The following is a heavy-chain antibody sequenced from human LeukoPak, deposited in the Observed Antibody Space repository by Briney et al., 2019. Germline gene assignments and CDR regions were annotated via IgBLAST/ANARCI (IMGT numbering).Heavy chain of an antibody. D-gene: IGHD3-22*01. V-gene: IGHV4-34*01. CDR3: ARESGYYDSSGYSRYYYYMDV. Sequence: SETLSHTCDVHGGSFSCYYWRWIRQTPGNGAEWVGEIHHSGSTNYNPSLKRRVTISVDPSKNPFSLKLSSVTAADTAVYYCARESGYYDSSGYSRYYYYMDVWGKGTTVTVSS. J-gene: IGHJ6*03. CDR1: GGSFSCYY. CDR2: IHHSGST.